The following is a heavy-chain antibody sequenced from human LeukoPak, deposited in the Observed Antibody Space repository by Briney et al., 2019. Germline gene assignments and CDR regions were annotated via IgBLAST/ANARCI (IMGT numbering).Heavy chain of an antibody. CDR3: VRNGIYPLIYYDY. J-gene: IGHJ4*02. D-gene: IGHD5-12*01. V-gene: IGHV7-4-1*02. CDR2: INTNTGNP. Sequence: APVKVSCKASGYTFTYYTMNWVRQAPGQGLEWIGWINTNTGNPTYAQGFTGRFVFSLDTSASTAFLQISSLKAADTAVYYCVRNGIYPLIYYDYWGQGTLVTVSS. CDR1: GYTFTYYT.